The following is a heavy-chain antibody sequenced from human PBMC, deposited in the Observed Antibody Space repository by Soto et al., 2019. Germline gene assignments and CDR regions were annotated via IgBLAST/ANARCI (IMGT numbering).Heavy chain of an antibody. D-gene: IGHD3-10*01. CDR3: ESVGEATYYYYYYGMDV. V-gene: IGHV4-34*01. Sequence: SETLSLTCAVYGGSFSGYYWSWIRQPPGKGLEWIGEINHSGSTNYNPSLKSRVTISVDTSKNQFSLKLSSVTAADTAVYYCESVGEATYYYYYYGMDVWGQGTTVTVSS. CDR1: GGSFSGYY. J-gene: IGHJ6*02. CDR2: INHSGST.